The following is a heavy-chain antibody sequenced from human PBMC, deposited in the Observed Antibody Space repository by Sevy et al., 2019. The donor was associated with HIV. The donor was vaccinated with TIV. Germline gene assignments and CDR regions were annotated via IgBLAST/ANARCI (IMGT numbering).Heavy chain of an antibody. Sequence: SETLSLTCTVSGGSISNNNYYWGWIRQSPGKGREWIGTINYSGSTEYNPSLKSRVTISVDTSKNQFSLKLSSVTAADTAVYYCARHALFTIFGVVIDPKMYYFDYWGQGTQVTVSS. J-gene: IGHJ4*02. CDR3: ARHALFTIFGVVIDPKMYYFDY. CDR2: INYSGST. CDR1: GGSISNNNYY. V-gene: IGHV4-39*01. D-gene: IGHD3-3*01.